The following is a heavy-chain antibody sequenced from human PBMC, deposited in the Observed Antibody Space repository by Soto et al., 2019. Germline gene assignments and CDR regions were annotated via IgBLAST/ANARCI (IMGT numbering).Heavy chain of an antibody. J-gene: IGHJ4*02. D-gene: IGHD3-22*01. Sequence: PGGSLRLSCAASGFTFSSYGMHWVRQAPGKGLEWVAVIWYDGSNKYYVDSVKGRFTISRDNAKNSLYLQMNSLRAEDTAVCYCARSGYYDSSGRTAFDYWGQGTLVTVSS. CDR1: GFTFSSYG. V-gene: IGHV3-33*03. CDR3: ARSGYYDSSGRTAFDY. CDR2: IWYDGSNK.